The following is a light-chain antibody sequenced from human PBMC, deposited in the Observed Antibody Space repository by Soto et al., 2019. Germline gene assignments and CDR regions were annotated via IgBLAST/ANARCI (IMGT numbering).Light chain of an antibody. J-gene: IGKJ1*01. Sequence: IQMTQSPSSLSASVGDRVTITCQASQGVSDHLNWYQQRPGKAPKLLIYDASNLHAGVPSRFSGSGSGTDFTLTISSLQPEDSATYYCLQDFSYPRTFGQGTKVDIK. CDR1: QGVSDH. V-gene: IGKV1-6*02. CDR3: LQDFSYPRT. CDR2: DAS.